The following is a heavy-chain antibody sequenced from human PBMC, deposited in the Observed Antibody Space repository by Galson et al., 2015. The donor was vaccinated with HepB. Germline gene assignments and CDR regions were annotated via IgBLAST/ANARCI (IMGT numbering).Heavy chain of an antibody. CDR3: ARAIAVADGFDY. CDR1: GYTFTGYY. J-gene: IGHJ4*02. V-gene: IGHV1-2*02. D-gene: IGHD6-19*01. Sequence: SVKVSCKASGYTFTGYYMHWVRQAPGQGLEWMGWINPNSGGTNYAQKLQGRVTMTTDTSTSTAYMELRSLRSDDTAVYYCARAIAVADGFDYWGQGTLVTVSS. CDR2: INPNSGGT.